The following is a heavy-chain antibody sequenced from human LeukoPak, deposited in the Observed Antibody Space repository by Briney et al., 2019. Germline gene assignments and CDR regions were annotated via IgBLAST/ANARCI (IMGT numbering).Heavy chain of an antibody. CDR1: GGTFSTYA. CDR2: ISAYNGNT. J-gene: IGHJ5*02. V-gene: IGHV1-18*01. Sequence: ASVKVSCKASGGTFSTYAVSWVRQAPGQGLEWMGWISAYNGNTNYAQKLQGRVTMTTDTSTSTAYMELRSLRSDDTAVYYCARDLERFGELSLGWFDPWGQGTLVTVSS. CDR3: ARDLERFGELSLGWFDP. D-gene: IGHD3-10*01.